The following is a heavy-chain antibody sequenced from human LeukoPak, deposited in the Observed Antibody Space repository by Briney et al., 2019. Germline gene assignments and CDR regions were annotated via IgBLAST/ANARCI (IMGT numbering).Heavy chain of an antibody. J-gene: IGHJ6*03. CDR1: GFTFSDYA. CDR2: ISGSGGRT. CDR3: ALGGGSNYDFWSGWYNMDV. Sequence: GGSLRLSCAASGFTFSDYAMNWVRQAPGKGLEWVSAISGSGGRTYYADSVKGRFTLSRDSSKNTLYLQMNSLRAEDTAVYYCALGGGSNYDFWSGWYNMDVWGRGTTVTVSS. V-gene: IGHV3-23*01. D-gene: IGHD3-3*01.